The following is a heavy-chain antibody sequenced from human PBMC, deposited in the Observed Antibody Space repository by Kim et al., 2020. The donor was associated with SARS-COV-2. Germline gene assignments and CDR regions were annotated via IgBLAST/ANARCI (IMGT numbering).Heavy chain of an antibody. V-gene: IGHV5-51*07. J-gene: IGHJ3*02. D-gene: IGHD3-10*01. CDR1: GYSFTSYW. CDR3: ARLKSAPYGSGSYLYFGDAFDI. Sequence: GESLKISCKGSGYSFTSYWIGWVHQMPGKGLEWMGIIYPGDSDTRYSPSFQGQVTISADKSISTAYLQWSSLKASDTAMYYCARLKSAPYGSGSYLYFGDAFDIWGQGTMVTVSS. CDR2: IYPGDSDT.